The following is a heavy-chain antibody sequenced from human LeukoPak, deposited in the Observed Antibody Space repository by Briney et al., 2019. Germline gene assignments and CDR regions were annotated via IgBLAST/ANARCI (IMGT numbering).Heavy chain of an antibody. V-gene: IGHV1-18*01. Sequence: ASVKVSCKASGYTFTSYGISWVRQATGQGLEWMGGISAYNGNTNYAQKLQGRVTMTTDTSTSTAYMELRSLRSDDTAVYYCARDKYYDFWNGYYTGYYYYGMDVWGQGTTVTVSS. CDR1: GYTFTSYG. CDR2: ISAYNGNT. CDR3: ARDKYYDFWNGYYTGYYYYGMDV. J-gene: IGHJ6*02. D-gene: IGHD3-3*01.